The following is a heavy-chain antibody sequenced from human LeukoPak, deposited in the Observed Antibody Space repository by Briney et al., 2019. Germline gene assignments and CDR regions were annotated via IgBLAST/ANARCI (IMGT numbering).Heavy chain of an antibody. J-gene: IGHJ4*02. CDR2: IKQDGSEK. Sequence: GGSLRLSCAASGFTFSSYWMSWVRQAPGKGLEWVANIKQDGSEKYYVDSVKGRFTISRDNDKNSLYLQMNSLRAEDTAVYYCARERGSRVLWLRNTNYYFDYWGQGTLVTVSS. V-gene: IGHV3-7*01. D-gene: IGHD3-10*01. CDR1: GFTFSSYW. CDR3: ARERGSRVLWLRNTNYYFDY.